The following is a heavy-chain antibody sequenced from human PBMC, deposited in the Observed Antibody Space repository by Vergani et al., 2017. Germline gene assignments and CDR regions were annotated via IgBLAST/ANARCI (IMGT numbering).Heavy chain of an antibody. Sequence: EVQLVESGGGLVQPGGSLRLSCAASGFTVSSNYMSWVRQAPGKGLEWVSVIYSGGSTHYADSVKGRFTISRDNSKNTLYLQMNSLRAEDTAVYFCARDLDDSYGMDVWGQGTTVTVSS. J-gene: IGHJ6*02. CDR2: IYSGGST. D-gene: IGHD3-22*01. V-gene: IGHV3-66*01. CDR3: ARDLDDSYGMDV. CDR1: GFTVSSNY.